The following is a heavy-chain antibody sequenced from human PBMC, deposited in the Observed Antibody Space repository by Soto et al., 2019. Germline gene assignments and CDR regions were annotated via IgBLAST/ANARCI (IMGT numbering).Heavy chain of an antibody. J-gene: IGHJ6*03. Sequence: EVQLVESGGGLVKPGGSLRLSCAASGFTFSSYSMNWVRQAPGKGLEWVSSISSSSSYIYYADSVKGRFTISRDNAKNSLYLQMNSLRAEDTAVYYCARDLGLPSHYYYYMDVWGKGTTVTVSS. CDR3: ARDLGLPSHYYYYMDV. V-gene: IGHV3-21*01. CDR2: ISSSSSYI. CDR1: GFTFSSYS. D-gene: IGHD2-15*01.